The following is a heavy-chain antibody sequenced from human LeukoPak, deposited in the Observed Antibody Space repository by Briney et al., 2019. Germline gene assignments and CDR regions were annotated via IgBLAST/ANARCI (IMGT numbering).Heavy chain of an antibody. CDR3: ARGLEQWLVSLGY. J-gene: IGHJ4*02. CDR2: INHSGST. D-gene: IGHD6-19*01. V-gene: IGHV4-34*01. Sequence: SETLSLTCAVYGGSFSGYYWSWIRQPPVKGLEWIGEINHSGSTNYNPSLKSRVTISVDTSKNQFSLKLSSVTAADTAVYYCARGLEQWLVSLGYWGQGTLVTVSS. CDR1: GGSFSGYY.